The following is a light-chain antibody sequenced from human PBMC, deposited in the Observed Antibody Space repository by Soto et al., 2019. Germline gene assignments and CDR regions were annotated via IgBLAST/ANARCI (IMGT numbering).Light chain of an antibody. Sequence: EIVLTQSPDTLSLSPGERATLSCRASQNVGTYVAWYQQKPGQTPRLLMFDASNRATGIPGRFSGSGSGTDFALTISTLEPEDFAVDYCHQRYNWPFTFGPGTKVDIK. V-gene: IGKV3-11*01. CDR3: HQRYNWPFT. J-gene: IGKJ3*01. CDR1: QNVGTY. CDR2: DAS.